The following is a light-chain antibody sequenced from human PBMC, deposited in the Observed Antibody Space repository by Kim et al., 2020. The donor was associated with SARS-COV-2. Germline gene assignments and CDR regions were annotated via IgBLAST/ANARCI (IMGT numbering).Light chain of an antibody. Sequence: LTQPHSVSESPGKTVTISCTRSSGSIDDNYVQWYQQRPGGVPTTVIYEDDQRPSGVSDRFSGSIDNSSNSASLTISGLRTEDEADYYCQSYNRDNVIFGGGTQLTVL. J-gene: IGLJ2*01. V-gene: IGLV6-57*04. CDR1: SGSIDDNY. CDR3: QSYNRDNVI. CDR2: EDD.